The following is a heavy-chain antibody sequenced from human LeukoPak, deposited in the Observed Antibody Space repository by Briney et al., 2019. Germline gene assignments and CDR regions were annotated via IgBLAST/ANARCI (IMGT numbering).Heavy chain of an antibody. J-gene: IGHJ5*02. Sequence: GGSLRLSCAASGFTFSSYSMNWVRQAPGKGLEWVSSISSSSYIYYADSVKGRFTISRDNAKNSLYLQMNSLRAEDTAVYYCARVVGYCTNGVCYTSWFDPWGQGTLVTVSS. CDR2: ISSSSYI. CDR3: ARVVGYCTNGVCYTSWFDP. D-gene: IGHD2-8*01. CDR1: GFTFSSYS. V-gene: IGHV3-21*01.